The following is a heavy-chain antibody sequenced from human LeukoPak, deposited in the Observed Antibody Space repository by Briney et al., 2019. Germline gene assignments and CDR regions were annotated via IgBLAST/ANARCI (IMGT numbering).Heavy chain of an antibody. J-gene: IGHJ5*02. V-gene: IGHV1-2*02. Sequence: SVKVSCKASGYTFTGYYIQWVRQAPGQGLEWMGWIDPNSGGTNYAQKCQGRVTMPRDTSISTVYMDLNRLRSDDTAVYYCARDGSYGDHGNWFDPWGQGTLVTVSS. CDR1: GYTFTGYY. CDR2: IDPNSGGT. D-gene: IGHD4-17*01. CDR3: ARDGSYGDHGNWFDP.